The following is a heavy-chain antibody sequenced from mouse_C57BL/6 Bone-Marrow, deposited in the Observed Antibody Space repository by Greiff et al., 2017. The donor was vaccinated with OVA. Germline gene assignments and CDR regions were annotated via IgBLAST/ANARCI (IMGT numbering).Heavy chain of an antibody. D-gene: IGHD3-2*02. Sequence: VQLQESGAELAKPGASVQLSCKASGYPFTSYWMHWVKQRPGQGLEWIGYINPSSGYTKYNQKFKDKATLTADKASSTAYMQLSSLTYEDAACYYCARGQLRDGDWGQGTLVTVSA. CDR2: INPSSGYT. J-gene: IGHJ3*01. CDR3: ARGQLRDGD. CDR1: GYPFTSYW. V-gene: IGHV1-7*01.